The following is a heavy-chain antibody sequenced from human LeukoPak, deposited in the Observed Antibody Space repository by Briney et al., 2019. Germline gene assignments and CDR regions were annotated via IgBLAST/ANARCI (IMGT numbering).Heavy chain of an antibody. Sequence: GGSLRLPCAASGFTFSSYSMNWVRQAPGKGLEWVSSISSSSSYIYYADSVKGRFTISRDNAKNSLYLQMNSLRAEDTAVYYCARDLGDYVPLVDYWGQGTLVTVSS. CDR1: GFTFSSYS. CDR3: ARDLGDYVPLVDY. D-gene: IGHD4-17*01. CDR2: ISSSSSYI. J-gene: IGHJ4*02. V-gene: IGHV3-21*01.